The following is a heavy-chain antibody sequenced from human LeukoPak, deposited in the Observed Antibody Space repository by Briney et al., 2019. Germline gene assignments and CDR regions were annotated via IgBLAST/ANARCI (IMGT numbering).Heavy chain of an antibody. Sequence: SQTLSLTCTVSGGSISSGFYYWNWIRQPAGKGLEWIGRIYTRGSTNYNLSLKSRVTISVDTSKNQFSLKLSSVTAADTAVYYCARGDRDIVVVPAASYYFDYWGQGTLVTVSS. J-gene: IGHJ4*02. D-gene: IGHD2-2*01. CDR2: IYTRGST. V-gene: IGHV4-61*02. CDR3: ARGDRDIVVVPAASYYFDY. CDR1: GGSISSGFYY.